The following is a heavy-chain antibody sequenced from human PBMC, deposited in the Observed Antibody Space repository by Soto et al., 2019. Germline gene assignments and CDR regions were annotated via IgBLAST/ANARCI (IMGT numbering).Heavy chain of an antibody. Sequence: ASVKVSCKASGYTFPSYGISWVRQAPGQGLEWMGWISAYNGNTNYAQKLQGRVTMTRDTSTSTVYMELSSLRSEDTAVYYCASTPAVGATGSLRVFDYWGQATLVPISS. CDR3: ASTPAVGATGSLRVFDY. CDR2: ISAYNGNT. J-gene: IGHJ4*02. CDR1: GYTFPSYG. V-gene: IGHV1-18*01. D-gene: IGHD1-26*01.